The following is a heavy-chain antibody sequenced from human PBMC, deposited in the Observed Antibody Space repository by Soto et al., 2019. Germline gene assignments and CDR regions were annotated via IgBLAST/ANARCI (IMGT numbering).Heavy chain of an antibody. CDR3: ASGYPGSGYFDY. CDR2: IYYSGST. D-gene: IGHD6-13*01. V-gene: IGHV4-59*01. Sequence: PSEALSVTCTVSYGSISSYYLIWIRQPPGKGLEWIGYIYYSGSTNYNPSLKSRVTISVDTSKNQFSLKLSSVTAADTAVYYCASGYPGSGYFDYWGQGTLVTVSS. J-gene: IGHJ4*03. CDR1: YGSISSYY.